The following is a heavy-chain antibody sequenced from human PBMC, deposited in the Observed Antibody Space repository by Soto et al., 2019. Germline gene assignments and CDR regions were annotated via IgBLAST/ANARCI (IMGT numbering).Heavy chain of an antibody. CDR3: ARQVVQNAYGMDV. CDR2: IYPGDSDT. Sequence: PGESLKISCRGSGYSFTSYWIGWVRQMPGKGLEWMGIIYPGDSDTRYSPSFQGQVTISADKSISTAYLQWSSLKASDTAMYYCARQVVQNAYGMDVWGQGTTVTVSS. D-gene: IGHD2-15*01. CDR1: GYSFTSYW. J-gene: IGHJ6*02. V-gene: IGHV5-51*01.